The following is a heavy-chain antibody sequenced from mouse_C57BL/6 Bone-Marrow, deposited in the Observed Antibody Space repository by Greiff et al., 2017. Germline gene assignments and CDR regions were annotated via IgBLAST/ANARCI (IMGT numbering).Heavy chain of an antibody. V-gene: IGHV1-55*01. J-gene: IGHJ4*01. D-gene: IGHD1-1*01. CDR3: ARGRRITTVVATDYAMDY. CDR1: GYTFTSYW. CDR2: IYPGSGST. Sequence: LQESGAELVKPGASVKMSCKASGYTFTSYWITWVKQRPGQGLEWIGDIYPGSGSTNYNEKFKSKATLTVDTSSSTAYMQLSSLTSEDSAVYYCARGRRITTVVATDYAMDYWGQGTPVTVSS.